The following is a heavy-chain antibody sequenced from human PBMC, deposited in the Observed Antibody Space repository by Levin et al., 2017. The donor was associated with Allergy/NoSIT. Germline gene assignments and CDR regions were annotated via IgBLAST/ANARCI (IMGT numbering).Heavy chain of an antibody. J-gene: IGHJ4*02. CDR3: VHTRLLYSSTWFFDY. D-gene: IGHD6-13*01. CDR1: GSSLNTSGVA. CDR2: IYWDDDK. Sequence: KPSGPTLVKPTQTLTLTCTFSGSSLNTSGVAVGWIRQPPGKALEWLALIYWDDDKRYSPSLKNRLTIAKDTSKNQVVLTMTNMDPVDTATYYCVHTRLLYSSTWFFDYWGQGTLVTVSS. V-gene: IGHV2-5*02.